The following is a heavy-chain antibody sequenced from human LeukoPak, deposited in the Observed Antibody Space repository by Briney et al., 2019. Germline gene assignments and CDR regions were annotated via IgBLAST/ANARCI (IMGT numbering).Heavy chain of an antibody. CDR2: ISSSGSTI. V-gene: IGHV3-48*03. CDR3: AKDYDILTGPFGY. Sequence: GGSLRLSCAASGFTFSSFWMSWVRQAPGKGLEWVSYISSSGSTIFYADSVKGRFTISRDNAKNSLYLQMNSLRAEDTAVYYCAKDYDILTGPFGYWGQGTLVTVSS. CDR1: GFTFSSFW. J-gene: IGHJ4*02. D-gene: IGHD3-9*01.